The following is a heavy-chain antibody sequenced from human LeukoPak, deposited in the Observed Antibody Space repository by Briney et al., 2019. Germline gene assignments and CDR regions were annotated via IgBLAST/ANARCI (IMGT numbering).Heavy chain of an antibody. V-gene: IGHV3-30-3*01. CDR1: GFTFSSYA. J-gene: IGHJ4*02. D-gene: IGHD6-19*01. CDR3: AKAPVSGWAYFDY. CDR2: ISYDGSNK. Sequence: GGSLRLSCAASGFTFSSYAMHWVRQAPGKGLEWVAVISYDGSNKYYADSVKGRFTISRDNSKNTLYLQMNSLRAEDTAVYYCAKAPVSGWAYFDYWGQGTLVTVSS.